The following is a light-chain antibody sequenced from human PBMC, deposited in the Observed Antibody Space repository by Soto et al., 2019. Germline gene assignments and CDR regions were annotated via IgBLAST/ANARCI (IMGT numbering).Light chain of an antibody. CDR3: AAWDDTLKAAV. CDR2: SDN. J-gene: IGLJ2*01. V-gene: IGLV1-44*01. Sequence: QSVLTQPYSASGTPGQRVTISCSGSSSNIGSHTLNWYQQLPGSAPSLLIYSDNQRPSGVPDRFSGSTSGTSASLAISGLQSEDEAEYYCAAWDDTLKAAVFGGGTKLT. CDR1: SSNIGSHT.